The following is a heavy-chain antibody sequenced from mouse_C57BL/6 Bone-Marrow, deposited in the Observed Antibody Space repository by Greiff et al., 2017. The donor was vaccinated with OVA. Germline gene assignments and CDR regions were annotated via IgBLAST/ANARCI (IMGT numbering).Heavy chain of an antibody. CDR1: GYTFTSYW. J-gene: IGHJ1*03. CDR2: IDPSDSET. CDR3: ARESGNYGWYCDV. V-gene: IGHV1-52*01. D-gene: IGHD2-1*01. Sequence: QVQLQQPGAELVRPGSSVKLSCKASGYTFTSYWMHWVKQRPIQGLEWIGNIDPSDSETHYNQKFKDKATLTVDKSSSTAYMQLSSLTSEDSAVYYCARESGNYGWYCDVWGTGTTVTVSS.